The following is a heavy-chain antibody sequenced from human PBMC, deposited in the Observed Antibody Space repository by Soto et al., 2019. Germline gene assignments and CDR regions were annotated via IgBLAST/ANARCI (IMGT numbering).Heavy chain of an antibody. J-gene: IGHJ6*02. CDR2: ISGSGGST. Sequence: GGSLGLSCAASGFTFSSYAMSWVRQAPGKGLEWVSAISGSGGSTYYADSVKGRFTISRDNSKNTLYLQMNSLRAEDTAVYYCAKDYGSGLRGYYYYYGMDVWGQGTTVTVS. CDR1: GFTFSSYA. V-gene: IGHV3-23*01. CDR3: AKDYGSGLRGYYYYYGMDV. D-gene: IGHD3-10*01.